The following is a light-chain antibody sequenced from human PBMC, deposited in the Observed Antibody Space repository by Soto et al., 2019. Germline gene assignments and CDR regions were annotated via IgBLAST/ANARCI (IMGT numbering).Light chain of an antibody. CDR1: SSDVGGYKY. CDR2: EVS. CDR3: SSYAGSNTVV. V-gene: IGLV2-8*01. J-gene: IGLJ2*01. Sequence: QSALTQPPSASGSPGQSVTISCTGTSSDVGGYKYVSWYQQHPGKAPKLMIYEVSKRPSGVPDRFSGSKSGNTASLTVSGLQADDEADYYCSSYAGSNTVVFGGGTQLTVL.